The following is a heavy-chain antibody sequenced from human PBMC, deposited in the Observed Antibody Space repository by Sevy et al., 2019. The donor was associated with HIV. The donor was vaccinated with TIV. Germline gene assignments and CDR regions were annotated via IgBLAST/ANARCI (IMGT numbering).Heavy chain of an antibody. CDR3: ARGGAAADGNYYYMDV. D-gene: IGHD6-13*01. CDR1: GGSISSGGYS. Sequence: SETLSLTCAVSGGSISSGGYSWSWIRQPPGKGLEWIGYIYHSGSTYYNPSLKSRVTISVDRSKNQFSLKLSSVTAADTAVYYWARGGAAADGNYYYMDVWGKGTTVTVSS. V-gene: IGHV4-30-2*01. CDR2: IYHSGST. J-gene: IGHJ6*03.